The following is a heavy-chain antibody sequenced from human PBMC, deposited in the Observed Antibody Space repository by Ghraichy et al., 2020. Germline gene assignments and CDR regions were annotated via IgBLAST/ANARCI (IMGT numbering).Heavy chain of an antibody. CDR1: GGSISSSGYY. D-gene: IGHD1-26*01. J-gene: IGHJ3*02. CDR2: IYYSGST. CDR3: ARHWGLQWELLRAFDI. V-gene: IGHV4-39*01. Sequence: SETLSLTCTVSGGSISSSGYYWGWIRQPPGKGLEWIGSIYYSGSTYYNPSLKSRVTISVDTSKNQFSLKLSSVTAADTAVYYCARHWGLQWELLRAFDIWGQGTMVTVSS.